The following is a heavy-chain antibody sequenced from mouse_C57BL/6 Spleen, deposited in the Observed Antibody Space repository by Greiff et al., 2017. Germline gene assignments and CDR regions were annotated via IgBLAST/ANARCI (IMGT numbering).Heavy chain of an antibody. CDR2: IYPGDGDT. CDR3: ARSGSSPYYFDY. V-gene: IGHV1-80*01. Sequence: QVQLQQSGAELVKPGASVKISCKASGYAFSSYWMNWVKQRPGKGLEWIGQIYPGDGDTNYNGKFKGKATLTADKSSSTAYMQLSRLTSEDSAVYFCARSGSSPYYFDYWGQGTTLTVSS. D-gene: IGHD3-1*01. J-gene: IGHJ2*01. CDR1: GYAFSSYW.